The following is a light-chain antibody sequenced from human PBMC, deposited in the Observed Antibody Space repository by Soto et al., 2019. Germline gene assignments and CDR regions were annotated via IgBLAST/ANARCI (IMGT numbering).Light chain of an antibody. CDR1: SSDVGGYTY. V-gene: IGLV2-8*01. J-gene: IGLJ1*01. Sequence: QSALTQPPSASGSPGQSVTVSCTGTSSDVGGYTYVSWYQQHPGKDPKLMIYKVTKRPLGVPDRFSGSKSGNTASLTVSGLQADDEADYYCSSYAGSNNSYVFGTGTKVTVL. CDR2: KVT. CDR3: SSYAGSNNSYV.